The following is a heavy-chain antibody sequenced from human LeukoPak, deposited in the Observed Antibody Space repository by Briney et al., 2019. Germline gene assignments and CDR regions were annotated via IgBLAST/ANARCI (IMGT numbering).Heavy chain of an antibody. CDR2: ISFCGGST. CDR3: ATNGGNNPFDC. V-gene: IGHV3-23*01. J-gene: IGHJ4*02. Sequence: GGSLRLSCAASGFPFSTYAMGWVRQAPAKGLEWVSAISFCGGSTYYPDSVKGRFTISRGNSKNTLYLQMNSLRAEDTAVYYCATNGGNNPFDCWGQGTLVTISS. D-gene: IGHD4-23*01. CDR1: GFPFSTYA.